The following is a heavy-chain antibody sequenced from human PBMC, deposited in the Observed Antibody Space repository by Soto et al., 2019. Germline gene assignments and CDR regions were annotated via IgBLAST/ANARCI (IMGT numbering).Heavy chain of an antibody. CDR2: IYYSGST. D-gene: IGHD2-2*01. J-gene: IGHJ4*02. Sequence: SETLSLTCTVSGGSISSDYWSWVRQPPGKGLEWIGYIYYSGSTNYNPSLKSRVTISVDTSKNQFSLKLSSVTAADTAVYYCARVIPATAMNSYFDYWGQGSLVTVSS. V-gene: IGHV4-59*01. CDR1: GGSISSDY. CDR3: ARVIPATAMNSYFDY.